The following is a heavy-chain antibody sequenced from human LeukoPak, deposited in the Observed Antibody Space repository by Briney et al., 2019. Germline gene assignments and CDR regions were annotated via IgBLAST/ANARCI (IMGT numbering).Heavy chain of an antibody. CDR2: ISWNSGSI. J-gene: IGHJ4*02. D-gene: IGHD4-17*01. CDR1: GFTFDDYA. CDR3: ARDYYGDYYFDY. Sequence: GGSLRLSCAASGFTFDDYAMHWVRQAPGKGLEWVSGISWNSGSIGYADSVKGRFTISKANAKNSLYLQMNSLRAEDTAVYYCARDYYGDYYFDYWGRGTLVTVSS. V-gene: IGHV3-9*01.